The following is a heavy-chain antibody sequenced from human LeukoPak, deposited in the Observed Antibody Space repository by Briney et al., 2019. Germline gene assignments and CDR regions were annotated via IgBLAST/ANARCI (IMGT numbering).Heavy chain of an antibody. CDR1: GGSISGYY. CDR3: ARHSSGWSGIDDY. CDR2: IYSSGST. J-gene: IGHJ4*02. Sequence: PSETLSLTCTVSGGSISGYYWSWIRQPAGKGLEWIGRIYSSGSTNYNPSLKSRATMSVDTSKNQFSLKLSSVTAADTAVYYCARHSSGWSGIDDYWGQGTLVTVSS. V-gene: IGHV4-4*07. D-gene: IGHD6-19*01.